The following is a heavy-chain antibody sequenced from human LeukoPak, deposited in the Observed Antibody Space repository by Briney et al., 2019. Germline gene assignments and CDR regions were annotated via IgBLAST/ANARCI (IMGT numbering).Heavy chain of an antibody. CDR3: ARLAQGVAGTDY. V-gene: IGHV4-31*03. CDR2: IYYSGSA. J-gene: IGHJ4*02. CDR1: GGSISSGGSY. D-gene: IGHD6-19*01. Sequence: RSETLSLTCTVSGGSISSGGSYWTWIRQHPGKGLEWIGYIYYSGSAYYNPSLQSRVSISVDTSNNQFSLTLSSVTAADTAVYYCARLAQGVAGTDYWGQGTLVTVAS.